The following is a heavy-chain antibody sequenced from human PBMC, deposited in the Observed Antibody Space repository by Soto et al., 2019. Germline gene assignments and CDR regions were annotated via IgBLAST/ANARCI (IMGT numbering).Heavy chain of an antibody. CDR2: IMCNGTST. CDR3: GKERRGSGWFVSRY. J-gene: IGHJ4*02. Sequence: GGSLRRPCAPSGFTCISYAVSWVRQAAGKGLQSLSAIMCNGTSTSYAESLRGWFTICKDNSKDTLFLQMNSLTEDDTGVYYCGKERRGSGWFVSRYWGQGIMVTVSS. V-gene: IGHV3-23*01. CDR1: GFTCISYA. D-gene: IGHD6-19*01.